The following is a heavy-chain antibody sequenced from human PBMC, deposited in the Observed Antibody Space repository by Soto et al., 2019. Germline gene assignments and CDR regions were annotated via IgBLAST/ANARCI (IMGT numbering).Heavy chain of an antibody. CDR3: ARGVPYYYNSSGYPLNY. Sequence: QVRLVQSGAEVKKPGSPVKVSCEASGGTFTNYAINWVRQAPGHGLEWMGAIIPLFATTYYAQKFQGRVTITADKPTTTAYMELSSLRAEDTAVYYCARGVPYYYNSSGYPLNYWGQGTLVTVSS. V-gene: IGHV1-69*06. CDR2: IIPLFATT. D-gene: IGHD3-22*01. J-gene: IGHJ4*02. CDR1: GGTFTNYA.